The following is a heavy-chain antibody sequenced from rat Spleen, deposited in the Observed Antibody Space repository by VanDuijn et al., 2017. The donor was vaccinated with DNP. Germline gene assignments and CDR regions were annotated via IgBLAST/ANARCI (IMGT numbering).Heavy chain of an antibody. J-gene: IGHJ1*01. Sequence: EVQLQESGPGLVKPSQSLSLTCSVTGYSITSSYRWNWIRKFPGDKMEWIGHISYSGSTGYNPSLKSRISITRDTSKNHFFLHLNSVTTEDTATYYCARGNDGYFPNWYFDLWGPGTMVTVSS. V-gene: IGHV3-1*01. CDR3: ARGNDGYFPNWYFDL. D-gene: IGHD1-12*03. CDR2: ISYSGST. CDR1: GYSITSSY.